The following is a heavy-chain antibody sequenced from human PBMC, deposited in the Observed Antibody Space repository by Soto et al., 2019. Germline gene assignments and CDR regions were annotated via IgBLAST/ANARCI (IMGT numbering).Heavy chain of an antibody. CDR1: WGSISNYY. J-gene: IGHJ4*02. CDR3: ARVLFRHCSSTSCYGFDD. D-gene: IGHD2-2*01. V-gene: IGHV4-59*01. CDR2: ISYGGGT. Sequence: PXETLSVPCTVSWGSISNYYWGWIRQPPGKELEWIGYISYGGGTNYNPSLKSRVTISLDTSKNQFSLKLSSVTAADTAVYYCARVLFRHCSSTSCYGFDDWGQGTLVTVSS.